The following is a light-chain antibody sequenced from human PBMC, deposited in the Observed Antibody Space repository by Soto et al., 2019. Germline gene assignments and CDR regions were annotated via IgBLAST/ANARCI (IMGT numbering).Light chain of an antibody. CDR1: QGISSY. V-gene: IGKV1-8*01. CDR3: QQANTFALT. J-gene: IGKJ4*01. CDR2: SAS. Sequence: AIRMTQSPSSLSASTGDRVTITCRASQGISSYLAWYQQKPGKAPKLLIYSASSLYTGVPSRFSGSGSGTDFTLTISSLQPEDFATYYCQQANTFALTFGGGTKVEI.